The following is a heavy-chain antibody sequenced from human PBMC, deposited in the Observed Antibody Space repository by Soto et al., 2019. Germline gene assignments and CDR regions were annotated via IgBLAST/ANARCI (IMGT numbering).Heavy chain of an antibody. CDR1: GFTFSDYY. CDR3: ARDADILTGSDGFDI. V-gene: IGHV3-11*05. J-gene: IGHJ3*02. CDR2: IGSSSSYT. Sequence: QVQLVESGGGLVKPGGSLRLSCAASGFTFSDYYMSWIRQAPGKGLEWVSYIGSSSSYTNYADSVKGRFTISRDSAKNSLDLQMNSLRAEDTAVYYCARDADILTGSDGFDIWGQGTMVTVSS. D-gene: IGHD3-9*01.